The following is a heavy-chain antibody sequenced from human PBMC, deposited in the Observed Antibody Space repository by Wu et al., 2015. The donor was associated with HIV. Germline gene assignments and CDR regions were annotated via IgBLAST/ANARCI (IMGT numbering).Heavy chain of an antibody. CDR3: AAGIQSGGANY. D-gene: IGHD2-21*01. V-gene: IGHV1-2*02. J-gene: IGHJ4*02. CDR1: GYSFPAYY. CDR2: INPNSGAA. Sequence: QVQLVQSGAEVKKPGASVKVSCKTSGYSFPAYYIHWVRQAPGQGLEWMGRINPNSGAADSAEKFQGRVTTTRDTAISMAYLELTWLRLDDTAVYYCAAGIQSGGANYWGQGTRVTVAS.